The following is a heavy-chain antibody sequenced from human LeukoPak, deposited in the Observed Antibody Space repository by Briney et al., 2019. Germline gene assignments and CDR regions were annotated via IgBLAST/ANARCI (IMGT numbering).Heavy chain of an antibody. CDR3: AKYKSSWYYYYYMDV. V-gene: IGHV3-23*01. J-gene: IGHJ6*03. CDR2: ISGSGGST. D-gene: IGHD6-13*01. CDR1: GFTFSSYE. Sequence: GGSLRLSCAASGFTFSSYEMNWVRQAPGKGLEWVSAISGSGGSTYYADSVKGRFTISRDNSKNTLYLQMNSLRAEDTAVYYCAKYKSSWYYYYYMDVWGKGTTVTVSS.